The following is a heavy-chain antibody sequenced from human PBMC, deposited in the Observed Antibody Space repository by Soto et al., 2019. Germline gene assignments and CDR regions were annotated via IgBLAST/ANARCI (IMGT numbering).Heavy chain of an antibody. V-gene: IGHV4-30-4*01. J-gene: IGHJ6*02. CDR2: IYYSGSS. CDR1: GGSISSGDYY. Sequence: SETLSLTCTVSGGSISSGDYYWSWIRQPPGKGLEWIGYIYYSGSSYYNPSLKSRVTISVDTSKNQFSLKLSSVTAADTAVYYCARGRSRGGMDVWGQGTTVTVSS. CDR3: ARGRSRGGMDV.